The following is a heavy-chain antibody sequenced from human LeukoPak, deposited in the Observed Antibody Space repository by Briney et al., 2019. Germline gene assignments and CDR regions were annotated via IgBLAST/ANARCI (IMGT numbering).Heavy chain of an antibody. CDR1: GFIFSSYT. J-gene: IGHJ3*02. CDR2: ISSSSSYI. Sequence: GGSLRLSCAASGFIFSSYTMNWVRQAPGKGLEWVSSISSSSSYIYYADSVKGRFTISRDNAKNSLYLQMNSLRAEDTAVYYCARDPGGFLEWFDAFDIWGQGTMVTVSS. V-gene: IGHV3-21*01. D-gene: IGHD3-3*01. CDR3: ARDPGGFLEWFDAFDI.